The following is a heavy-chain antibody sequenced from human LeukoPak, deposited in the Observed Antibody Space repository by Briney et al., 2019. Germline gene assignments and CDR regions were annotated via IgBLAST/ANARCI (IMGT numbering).Heavy chain of an antibody. Sequence: PSETLFLTCTVSGGSISSGDYSWSWIRQPPGKGLEWIGYIYYSGSTYYNPSLKSRVTISVDTSKNQFSLKLSSVTAADTAVYYCARHSPLIDSSSWYYFDYWGQGTLVTVSS. D-gene: IGHD6-13*01. CDR3: ARHSPLIDSSSWYYFDY. CDR2: IYYSGST. CDR1: GGSISSGDYS. V-gene: IGHV4-39*01. J-gene: IGHJ4*02.